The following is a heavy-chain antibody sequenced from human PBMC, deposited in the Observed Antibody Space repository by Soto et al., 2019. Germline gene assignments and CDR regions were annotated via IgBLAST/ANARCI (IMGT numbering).Heavy chain of an antibody. J-gene: IGHJ4*02. CDR3: VKPHSVTTWLRWSYFDY. CDR1: GFTFSSYA. Sequence: PGGSLRLSCSASGFTFSSYAMHWVRQAPGKGLEYVSAISSNGGSTYYADSVKGRFTISRDNSKNTLYLQMSSLRAEDTAVYYCVKPHSVTTWLRWSYFDYWGQGTLVTVSS. D-gene: IGHD4-17*01. CDR2: ISSNGGST. V-gene: IGHV3-64D*08.